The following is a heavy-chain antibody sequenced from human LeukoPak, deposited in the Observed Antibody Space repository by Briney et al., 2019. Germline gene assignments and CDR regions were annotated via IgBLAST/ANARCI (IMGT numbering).Heavy chain of an antibody. CDR3: AQTRFISPRYCFDY. J-gene: IGHJ4*02. Sequence: GGSLRLSCAASGFTFSNYAMSWVRQAPGKGLEWVSGIANSGTSTYYADSVKGRLTISRDNSKDTLFLQMNSLRAEDTAVYFCAQTRFISPRYCFDYWGQGTLVTVSS. CDR1: GFTFSNYA. CDR2: IANSGTST. D-gene: IGHD2-15*01. V-gene: IGHV3-23*01.